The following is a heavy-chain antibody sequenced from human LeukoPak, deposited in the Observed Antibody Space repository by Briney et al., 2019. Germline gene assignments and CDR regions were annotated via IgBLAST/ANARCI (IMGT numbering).Heavy chain of an antibody. CDR3: ARDSVVVVAATRWFDP. V-gene: IGHV1-18*01. CDR1: GYTFTSYG. J-gene: IGHJ5*02. CDR2: ISAYNGNT. D-gene: IGHD2-15*01. Sequence: GASVKASCKASGYTFTSYGISWVRQAPGQGLEWMGWISAYNGNTNYAQKLQGRVTMTTDTSTSTAYMELRSLRSDDTAVYYCARDSVVVVAATRWFDPWGQGTLVTVSS.